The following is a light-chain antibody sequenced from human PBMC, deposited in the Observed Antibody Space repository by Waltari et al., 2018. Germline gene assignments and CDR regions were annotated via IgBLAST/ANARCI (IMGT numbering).Light chain of an antibody. V-gene: IGKV3D-15*01. Sequence: EIVMTQSPATLSVSPGERATLSCRASQSVGSNLAWYQQKPGQAPRLLIYDASTRATGVPARFSGSGSGTDFTLTISSLQSEDFAIYYCQQCNDWPPAITCGQGTRLEIK. CDR3: QQCNDWPPAIT. CDR2: DAS. J-gene: IGKJ5*01. CDR1: QSVGSN.